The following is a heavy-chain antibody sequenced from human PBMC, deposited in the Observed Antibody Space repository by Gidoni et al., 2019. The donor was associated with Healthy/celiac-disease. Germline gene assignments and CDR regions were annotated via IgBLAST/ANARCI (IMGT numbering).Heavy chain of an antibody. J-gene: IGHJ4*02. CDR3: ASLWEYYYDSSGYYALG. Sequence: EVQLVESGGGLVKPGGSLRLSCAASGFTFSSYSMNWVRQAPGKGLEWVSSISSSSSYIYYADSVKGRFTISRDNAKNSLYLQMNSLRAEDTAVYYCASLWEYYYDSSGYYALGWGQGTLVTVSS. CDR2: ISSSSSYI. V-gene: IGHV3-21*01. D-gene: IGHD3-22*01. CDR1: GFTFSSYS.